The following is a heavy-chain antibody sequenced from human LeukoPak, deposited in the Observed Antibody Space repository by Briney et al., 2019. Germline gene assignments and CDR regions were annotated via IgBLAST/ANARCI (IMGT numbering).Heavy chain of an antibody. CDR1: GFTLSSYS. D-gene: IGHD1-26*01. Sequence: GGSLRLSCAASGFTLSSYSMSWVRQAPGKGLEWVSAISGSGGSTYYADSVKGRFTISRDNSKNTLYLQMNNLRAEDTAVYYCAKDGDSGSYCFDYWGQGTLVTVSS. J-gene: IGHJ4*02. V-gene: IGHV3-23*01. CDR3: AKDGDSGSYCFDY. CDR2: ISGSGGST.